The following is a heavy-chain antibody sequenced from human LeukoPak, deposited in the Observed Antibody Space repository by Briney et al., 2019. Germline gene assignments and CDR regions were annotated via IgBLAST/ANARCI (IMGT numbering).Heavy chain of an antibody. Sequence: GGSLRLSCVASGSASGSTFSSSAMTWVRQAPGKGLEWVSTISSSGGSTYYADSVKGRFTISRDNSKNTLYLQMNSLRAEDTAVYYCAKDFEIVGDLLDYFDYWGQGTLVTVSS. CDR3: AKDFEIVGDLLDYFDY. D-gene: IGHD3-10*01. V-gene: IGHV3-23*01. J-gene: IGHJ4*02. CDR1: GSTFSSSA. CDR2: ISSSGGST.